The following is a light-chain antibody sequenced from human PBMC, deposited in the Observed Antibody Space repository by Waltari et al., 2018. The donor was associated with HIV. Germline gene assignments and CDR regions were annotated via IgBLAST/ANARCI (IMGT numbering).Light chain of an antibody. CDR2: GNK. CDR1: SPNIGAGYD. CDR3: QSYDSSLSGSVV. V-gene: IGLV1-40*01. J-gene: IGLJ2*01. Sequence: QSVLTQPPSVSGAPGQRVTISCTGSSPNIGAGYDVHWYQQLPGTAPKLLIYGNKYRPSGVPDRFSGSKSGTSASLAITGLQAEDEADYYCQSYDSSLSGSVVFGGGTKVTVL.